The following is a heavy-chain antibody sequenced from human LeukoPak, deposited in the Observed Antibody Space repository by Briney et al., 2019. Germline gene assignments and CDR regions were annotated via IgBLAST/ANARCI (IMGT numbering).Heavy chain of an antibody. CDR3: ARVPNYDFWSGYWAYFDY. CDR2: INSDGSST. J-gene: IGHJ4*02. V-gene: IGHV3-74*01. CDR1: GFTFSSYW. D-gene: IGHD3-3*01. Sequence: GGSLRLSCAASGFTFSSYWMHWVRHAPGKGLVWVSRINSDGSSTSYADSVKGRFTISRDNAKNTLYLQMNSLRAEDTAVYYCARVPNYDFWSGYWAYFDYWGQGTLVTVSS.